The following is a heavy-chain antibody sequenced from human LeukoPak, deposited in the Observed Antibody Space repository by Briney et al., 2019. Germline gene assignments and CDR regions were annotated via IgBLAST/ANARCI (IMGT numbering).Heavy chain of an antibody. V-gene: IGHV3-21*01. CDR3: ARDRWIQLWENYYYYGMDV. J-gene: IGHJ6*04. Sequence: GGSLRLSCAASGFTFSSYSMNWVRQAPGKGLEWVSSISSSSSYIYYADSVKGRFTISRDNAKNPLYLQMNSLRAEDTAVYYCARDRWIQLWENYYYYGMDVWGKGTTVTVSS. CDR2: ISSSSSYI. CDR1: GFTFSSYS. D-gene: IGHD5-18*01.